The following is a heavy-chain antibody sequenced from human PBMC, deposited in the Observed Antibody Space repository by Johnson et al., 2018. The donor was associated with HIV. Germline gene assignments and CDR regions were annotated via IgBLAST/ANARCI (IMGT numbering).Heavy chain of an antibody. CDR1: GFTFSSYG. D-gene: IGHD1-26*01. CDR3: AKDQLVGATYAAFDI. CDR2: IWYDGSNE. J-gene: IGHJ3*02. Sequence: QVQLVESGGGLVQPGRSLRLSCAASGFTFSSYGMHWVRQAPGKGLDWVAFIWYDGSNEYYSDSVQGRFTISRDNSKNTLYLQMNSLRPEDTAVYYCAKDQLVGATYAAFDIWGQGTMVTVSS. V-gene: IGHV3-30*02.